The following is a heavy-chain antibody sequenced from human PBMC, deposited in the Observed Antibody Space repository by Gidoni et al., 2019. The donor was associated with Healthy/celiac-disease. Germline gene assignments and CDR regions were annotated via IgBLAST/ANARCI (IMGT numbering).Heavy chain of an antibody. J-gene: IGHJ4*02. CDR3: ARGSWMTRGGSYVDY. V-gene: IGHV4-30-2*01. CDR2: IYHSGST. Sequence: QLQLQESGSGLVKPSQTLSLTCAVSGGSISSGGYSWSWIRQPPGKGLEWIGYIYHSGSTYYNPSLKSRVTISVDRSKNQFSLKLSSVTAADTAVYYCARGSWMTRGGSYVDYWGQGTLVTVSS. CDR1: GGSISSGGYS. D-gene: IGHD2-15*01.